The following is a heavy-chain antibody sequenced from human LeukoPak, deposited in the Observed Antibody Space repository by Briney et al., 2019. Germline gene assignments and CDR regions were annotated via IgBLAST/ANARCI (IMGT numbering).Heavy chain of an antibody. CDR2: ISGSGGST. Sequence: GGSLRLSCAASGFTFSSYEMSWVRQAPGKGLEWVSAISGSGGSTYYADSVKGRFTISRDNSKNTLYLQMNSLRAEDTAVYYCAKDLLVEQQPDWGQGTLVTVSS. V-gene: IGHV3-23*01. CDR1: GFTFSSYE. CDR3: AKDLLVEQQPD. J-gene: IGHJ4*02. D-gene: IGHD6-13*01.